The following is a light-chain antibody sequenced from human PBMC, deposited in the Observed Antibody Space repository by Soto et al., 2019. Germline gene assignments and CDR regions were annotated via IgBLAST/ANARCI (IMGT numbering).Light chain of an antibody. CDR2: EVS. Sequence: QSVLTQPASVSGSPGQSVAISCTGTSSDVGAYNYVSWYQQHPGKAPKLLLSEVSNRPSGVSDRFSGSKSGNTASLTISRLQYEVYSCYYCNSLTNAFTSVFCSGTRVSGL. CDR3: NSLTNAFTSV. CDR1: SSDVGAYNY. J-gene: IGLJ1*01. V-gene: IGLV2-14*01.